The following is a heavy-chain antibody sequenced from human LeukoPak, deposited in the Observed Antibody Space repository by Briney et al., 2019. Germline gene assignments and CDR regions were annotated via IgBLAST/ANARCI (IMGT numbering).Heavy chain of an antibody. D-gene: IGHD2-2*01. CDR3: ARDHCTSSGCYEYYYYGVDV. V-gene: IGHV1-2*02. CDR2: SNANSGGT. J-gene: IGHJ6*02. Sequence: ASVKVSCKASGYTXTDYYIQWVRKAPGQGLEWMGWSNANSGGTNSAQKFQGRVTMTRDTSVSTAHMELSRLRSDDTAVYYCARDHCTSSGCYEYYYYGVDVWGQGTTVTVSS. CDR1: GYTXTDYY.